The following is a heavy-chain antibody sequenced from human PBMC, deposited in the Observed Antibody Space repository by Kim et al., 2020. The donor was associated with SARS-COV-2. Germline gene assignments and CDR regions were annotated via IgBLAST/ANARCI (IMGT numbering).Heavy chain of an antibody. CDR3: SSSKSQWLVPEYYYYYGMD. D-gene: IGHD6-19*01. V-gene: IGHV1-2*06. J-gene: IGHJ6*01. CDR1: GYTFTGYY. CDR2: INPNSGGT. Sequence: ASVKVSCKASGYTFTGYYMHWVRQAPGQGLEWMGRINPNSGGTNHAQKFQGRVTMTRDTSISTVYMELSRLRSDDTAVYYRSSSKSQWLVPEYYYYYGMD.